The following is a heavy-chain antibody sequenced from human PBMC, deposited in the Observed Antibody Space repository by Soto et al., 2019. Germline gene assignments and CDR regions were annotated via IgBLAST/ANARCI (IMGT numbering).Heavy chain of an antibody. J-gene: IGHJ4*02. Sequence: GESLKISCKGSGYSFTNYWVGWVRQVPGKGLEWMGIIFPVDLDTRYSPSFQGQVTISAVTSINTAYLQWSSLKASDTAMYYCAKHRSPNNPFDHWGQGTLVTVSS. CDR1: GYSFTNYW. D-gene: IGHD1-20*01. CDR2: IFPVDLDT. V-gene: IGHV5-51*01. CDR3: AKHRSPNNPFDH.